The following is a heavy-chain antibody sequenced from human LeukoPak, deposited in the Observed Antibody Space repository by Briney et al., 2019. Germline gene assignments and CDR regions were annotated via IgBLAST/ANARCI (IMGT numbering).Heavy chain of an antibody. V-gene: IGHV3-53*01. J-gene: IGHJ4*02. CDR2: ISIGGDT. CDR3: ALLSGGTFDY. Sequence: QPGGSLRLSCAGSGFVVTANYLAWARQAPGKGLEWVSTISIGGDTYYGDSVKGRSAISRDESTNTLCLHLDSLRVEDMGVYYCALLSGGTFDYWGQGTQVTVAS. CDR1: GFVVTANY. D-gene: IGHD2/OR15-2a*01.